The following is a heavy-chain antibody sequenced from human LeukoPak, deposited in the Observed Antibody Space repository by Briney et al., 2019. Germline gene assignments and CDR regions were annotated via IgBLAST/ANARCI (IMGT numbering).Heavy chain of an antibody. CDR3: AGSMTTGTEPVDR. CDR1: VGTFSRYA. Sequence: ASVKVSCKASVGTFSRYAISWVRQAPGQGLEWMGRIIPILGIANYAQKFQGTVTITADKSTSTAYMELSSLRSEDTAVYYCAGSMTTGTEPVDRWGQGTLVTVSS. J-gene: IGHJ5*02. D-gene: IGHD4-17*01. CDR2: IIPILGIA. V-gene: IGHV1-69*04.